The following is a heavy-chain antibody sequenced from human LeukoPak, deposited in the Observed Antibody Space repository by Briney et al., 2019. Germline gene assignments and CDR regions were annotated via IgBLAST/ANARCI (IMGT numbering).Heavy chain of an antibody. Sequence: RASVKVSCKASGGTFSSYAISWVRQAPGQGLEWMGWINVNKGNTIYAQKFQGRVTMTTETSTNTAYMELRSLGSDDTAVYYCARHSGYDDYWGQGTLVTVSS. D-gene: IGHD3-22*01. CDR3: ARHSGYDDY. CDR1: GGTFSSYA. CDR2: INVNKGNT. J-gene: IGHJ4*02. V-gene: IGHV1-18*01.